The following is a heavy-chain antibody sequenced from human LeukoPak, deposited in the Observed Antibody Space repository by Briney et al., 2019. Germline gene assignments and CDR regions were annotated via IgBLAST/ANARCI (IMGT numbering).Heavy chain of an antibody. CDR1: GFTFSSYG. CDR3: ANHRLDRHLFDY. J-gene: IGHJ4*02. V-gene: IGHV3-30*18. D-gene: IGHD5-12*01. Sequence: PGGSLRLSCAASGFTFSSYGMHWVRQAPGKGLEWVAVISYDGSNKYYADSVKGRFTISRDNSKNTLYLQMNSLRAEDTAVYYCANHRLDRHLFDYWGQGTLVTVSS. CDR2: ISYDGSNK.